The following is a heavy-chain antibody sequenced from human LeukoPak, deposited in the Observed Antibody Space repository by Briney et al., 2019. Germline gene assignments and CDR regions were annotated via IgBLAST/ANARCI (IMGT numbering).Heavy chain of an antibody. D-gene: IGHD1-26*01. CDR3: ARDPGIVGATSDI. CDR1: GYTFTGYY. V-gene: IGHV1-18*04. CDR2: ISAYNGNT. J-gene: IGHJ3*02. Sequence: GASVKVSCKASGYTFTGYYMHWVRQAPGQGLEWMGWISAYNGNTNYAQKLQGRVTMTTDTSTSTAYMELRSLRSDDTAVYYCARDPGIVGATSDIWGQGTMVTVSS.